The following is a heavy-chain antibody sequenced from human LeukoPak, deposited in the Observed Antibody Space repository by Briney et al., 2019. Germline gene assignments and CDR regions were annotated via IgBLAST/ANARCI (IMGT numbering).Heavy chain of an antibody. CDR3: ARAVGTAMVTSHYFDY. D-gene: IGHD5-18*01. CDR2: ISSSGSTI. CDR1: GFTFSDYY. J-gene: IGHJ4*02. Sequence: GGSLRLSCAASGFTFSDYYMSWIRQAPGKGLEWVSYISSSGSTIYYADSVKGRFTISRDNAKNSLYLQMNSLRAEDTAVYYCARAVGTAMVTSHYFDYWGQGTLVTVSS. V-gene: IGHV3-11*01.